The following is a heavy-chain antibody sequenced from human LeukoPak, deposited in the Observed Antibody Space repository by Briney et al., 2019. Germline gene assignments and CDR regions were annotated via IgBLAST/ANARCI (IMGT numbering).Heavy chain of an antibody. Sequence: SETLSLTCTVSGGSISSYYWSWIRQPPGKGLEWIGYIYYSGSTNYNPSLKSRDTISVDTSTNHFSLKLSSVNAADTAVYYCASRELAGPGRSSSWYADYWGQGTLVTVSS. D-gene: IGHD6-13*01. J-gene: IGHJ4*02. CDR1: GGSISSYY. CDR2: IYYSGST. V-gene: IGHV4-59*12. CDR3: ASRELAGPGRSSSWYADY.